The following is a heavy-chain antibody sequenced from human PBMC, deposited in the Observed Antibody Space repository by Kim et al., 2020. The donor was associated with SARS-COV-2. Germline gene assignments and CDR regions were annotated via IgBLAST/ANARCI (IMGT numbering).Heavy chain of an antibody. J-gene: IGHJ5*02. Sequence: PALKSRVTISVDTSKSQFSLKLSSVTAADTAVYYCARGRYSGSYSNWFDPWGQGTLVTVSS. V-gene: IGHV4-34*01. D-gene: IGHD1-26*01. CDR3: ARGRYSGSYSNWFDP.